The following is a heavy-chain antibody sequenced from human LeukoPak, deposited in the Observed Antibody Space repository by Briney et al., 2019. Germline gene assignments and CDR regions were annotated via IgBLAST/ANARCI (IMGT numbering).Heavy chain of an antibody. CDR3: AKLHRVTPFDY. CDR1: GGSISNYY. Sequence: PSETLSLTCTVSGGSISNYYWSWIRQPPGKGLEWIGYIYYSGTTNYNPSLKSRVTISVDTSKNQFSLKLSSVTAADTAVYYCAKLHRVTPFDYWGQGTLVTVSS. D-gene: IGHD2-21*02. V-gene: IGHV4-59*08. CDR2: IYYSGTT. J-gene: IGHJ4*02.